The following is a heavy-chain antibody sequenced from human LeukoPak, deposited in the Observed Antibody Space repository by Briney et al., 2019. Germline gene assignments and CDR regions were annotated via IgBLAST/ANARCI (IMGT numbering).Heavy chain of an antibody. CDR3: ARDVRGYFAWSYGTDV. CDR2: INPSGGST. D-gene: IGHD3-9*01. V-gene: IGHV1-46*01. CDR1: GYSFTRYY. J-gene: IGHJ6*02. Sequence: ASVKVSCKATGYSFTRYYMHWMRQAPGRGLEWMGFINPSGGSTSYAQKFQGRVTMTRDTSTSTVYMELSILRSEDTAVYYCARDVRGYFAWSYGTDVWGQRTTVTVSS.